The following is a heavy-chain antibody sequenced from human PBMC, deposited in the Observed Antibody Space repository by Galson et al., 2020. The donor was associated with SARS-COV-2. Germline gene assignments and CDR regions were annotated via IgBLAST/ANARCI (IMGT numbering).Heavy chain of an antibody. CDR2: IYVGGST. J-gene: IGHJ6*03. Sequence: SQTLSLTCTVPVGSISSSIYYCGWIRQPPGESLEWIVCIYVGGSTDYNPSLKSRVTISKDTSKKQLSLKLSSVTAADTAVYYFAKGNKVGLSGYYMDVWGKRTTVTISS. CDR3: AKGNKVGLSGYYMDV. V-gene: IGHV4-39*01. CDR1: VGSISSSIYY. D-gene: IGHD1-26*01.